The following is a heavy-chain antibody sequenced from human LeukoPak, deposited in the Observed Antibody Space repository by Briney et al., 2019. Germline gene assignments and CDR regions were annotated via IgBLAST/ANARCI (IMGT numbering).Heavy chain of an antibody. CDR2: ISHSSSYI. J-gene: IGHJ3*02. CDR3: ARAYRDAFDI. V-gene: IGHV3-21*01. CDR1: GFTFSSYS. Sequence: GGSLRLSCAASGFTFSSYSMHWVRQAPGKGLEWVSSISHSSSYIYYADSVKGRFTISRDNTKNSLYLQMNSLRAEDTAVYYCARAYRDAFDIWGQETMVTVSS.